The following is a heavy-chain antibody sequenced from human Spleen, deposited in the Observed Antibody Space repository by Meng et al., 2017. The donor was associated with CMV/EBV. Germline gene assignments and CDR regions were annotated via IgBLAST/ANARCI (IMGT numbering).Heavy chain of an antibody. CDR3: ARDPLTPHASY. J-gene: IGHJ4*02. CDR1: GGSISSGDYY. V-gene: IGHV4-30-4*08. CDR2: IYYSGST. Sequence: LRLSCTVSGGSISSGDYYWSWIRQPPGKGLEWIGYIYYSGSTYYNPSLKSRVTISVDTSKNQFSLKLSSVTAADTAVYYCARDPLTPHASYWGQGTLVTVSS. D-gene: IGHD2-15*01.